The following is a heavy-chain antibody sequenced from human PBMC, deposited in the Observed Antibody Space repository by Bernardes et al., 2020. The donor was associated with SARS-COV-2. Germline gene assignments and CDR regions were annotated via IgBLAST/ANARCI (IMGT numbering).Heavy chain of an antibody. J-gene: IGHJ5*02. CDR2: ISAYNGNT. CDR3: AKDLTTVIENWFDP. V-gene: IGHV1-18*01. Sequence: ASVKVSCKASGYTFTSYGISWVRQAPGQGLEWMGWISAYNGNTNYAQKLQGRVTMTTDTSTSTAYMELRSLRSDDTAVYYCAKDLTTVIENWFDPWGQGTLVTVSS. CDR1: GYTFTSYG. D-gene: IGHD4-4*01.